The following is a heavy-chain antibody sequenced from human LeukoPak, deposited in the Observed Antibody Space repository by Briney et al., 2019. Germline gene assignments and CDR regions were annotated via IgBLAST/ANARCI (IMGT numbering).Heavy chain of an antibody. CDR3: TRQRSGSYFDAVDI. Sequence: SGTLSLTCTVSGGSISSYYWTWIRQPPGKGVEWIGYIYYSGSTKYNPSLTSRGTISVDTSKSQFSLKLSSVTAADTAVYYCTRQRSGSYFDAVDIWGQGTLVTASS. D-gene: IGHD1-26*01. CDR2: IYYSGST. V-gene: IGHV4-59*08. J-gene: IGHJ3*02. CDR1: GGSISSYY.